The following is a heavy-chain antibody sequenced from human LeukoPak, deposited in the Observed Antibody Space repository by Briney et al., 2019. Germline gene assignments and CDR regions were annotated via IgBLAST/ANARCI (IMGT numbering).Heavy chain of an antibody. J-gene: IGHJ3*02. CDR3: ARDVHYTSSKPGWPFDI. CDR1: GFTFTNYA. D-gene: IGHD6-6*01. CDR2: ISNDGDNK. Sequence: GGSLRLSCEASGFTFTNYAMHWVRQAPGKGLEWVAFISNDGDNKYYADSVKGRFTIARDNSKNTLYLHMSSLRADDTAVFYCARDVHYTSSKPGWPFDIWGQGTVVTVSS. V-gene: IGHV3-30*11.